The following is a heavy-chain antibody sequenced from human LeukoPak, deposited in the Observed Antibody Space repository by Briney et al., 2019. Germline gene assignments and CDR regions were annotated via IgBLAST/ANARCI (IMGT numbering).Heavy chain of an antibody. Sequence: PGRSLRLSCAASGFTFSSYAMHWVRQAPGKGLEGVAVISYDGSNKYYADSVKGRFTISRDNSKNTLYPQMNSLRAEDTAVYYCAREDDSSGYNFDYWGQGTLVTVSS. CDR1: GFTFSSYA. V-gene: IGHV3-30*04. CDR3: AREDDSSGYNFDY. CDR2: ISYDGSNK. J-gene: IGHJ4*02. D-gene: IGHD3-22*01.